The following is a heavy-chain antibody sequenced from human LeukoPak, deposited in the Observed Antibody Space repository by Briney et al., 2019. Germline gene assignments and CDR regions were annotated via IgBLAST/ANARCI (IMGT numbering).Heavy chain of an antibody. V-gene: IGHV3-48*03. CDR3: ARHSGYYKSDDY. D-gene: IGHD3-22*01. CDR1: GFTFSSYE. CDR2: ISSSVSTI. Sequence: PRGSLGPSCAASGFTFSSYEINWVRQAPGKGLEWVSYISSSVSTIYYADSVKGRFTISRDNAKISLYLQINSLRAEDTAVYYCARHSGYYKSDDYWGQGTLVTVSS. J-gene: IGHJ4*02.